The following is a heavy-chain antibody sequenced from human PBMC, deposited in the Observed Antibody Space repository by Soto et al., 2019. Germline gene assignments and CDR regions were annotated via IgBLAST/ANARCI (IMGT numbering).Heavy chain of an antibody. Sequence: SETLSLTCTVSGGSVSSGSYYWSWIRQPPGKGLEWIGEINHSGSTNYNPSLKSRVTISVDVSKSQFSLKLSSVTAADTAVYYCARTSRFDYWGQGTLVTVSS. D-gene: IGHD6-6*01. CDR1: GGSVSSGSYY. CDR3: ARTSRFDY. CDR2: INHSGST. J-gene: IGHJ4*02. V-gene: IGHV4-39*07.